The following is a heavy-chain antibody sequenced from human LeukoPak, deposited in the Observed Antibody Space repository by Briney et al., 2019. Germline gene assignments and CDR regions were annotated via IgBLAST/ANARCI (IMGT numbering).Heavy chain of an antibody. J-gene: IGHJ5*01. V-gene: IGHV3-7*01. CDR3: ARVEGYNWNYGWFDS. CDR1: GFTFSSYW. Sequence: QTGGSLRLSCAASGFTFSSYWMSWVRQAPGKGLEWVANIKQDGSEKYYVDSVKGRFTISRDNAKNSLYLQMNSLRAEDTAVYYCARVEGYNWNYGWFDSWGQGTLVTVSS. D-gene: IGHD1-7*01. CDR2: IKQDGSEK.